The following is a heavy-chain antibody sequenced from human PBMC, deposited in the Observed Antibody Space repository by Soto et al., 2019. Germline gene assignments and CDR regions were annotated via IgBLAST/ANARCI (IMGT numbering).Heavy chain of an antibody. J-gene: IGHJ4*02. Sequence: PGGSLRLSCAASGFTFSTYSMNWVRQAPGKGLEWVCGINWNGDSTDYADSVKGRFTISRDNAKNSLYLQMNSLRAEDTAVYYCARDDYPYYDDSSGYHFDYWGQGTLVTVS. CDR1: GFTFSTYS. CDR2: INWNGDST. V-gene: IGHV3-20*04. D-gene: IGHD3-22*01. CDR3: ARDDYPYYDDSSGYHFDY.